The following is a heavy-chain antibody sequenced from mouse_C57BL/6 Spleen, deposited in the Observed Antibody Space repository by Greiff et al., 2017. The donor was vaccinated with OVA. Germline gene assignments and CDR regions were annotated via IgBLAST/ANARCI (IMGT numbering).Heavy chain of an antibody. D-gene: IGHD2-4*01. CDR2: SRNKANDYTT. V-gene: IGHV7-1*01. J-gene: IGHJ2*01. Sequence: EVKVVESGGGLVQSGRSLRLSCATSGFTFSDFYMEWVRQAPGKGLEWIAASRNKANDYTTEYSASVKGRFIVSRETSQSILYLQMNALRAEDTAIYYCARYDYERYYFDYWGQGTTLTVSS. CDR1: GFTFSDFY. CDR3: ARYDYERYYFDY.